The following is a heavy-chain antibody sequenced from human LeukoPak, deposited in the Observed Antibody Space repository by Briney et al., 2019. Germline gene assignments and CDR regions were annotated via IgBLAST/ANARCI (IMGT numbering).Heavy chain of an antibody. CDR2: ISASGGRT. J-gene: IGHJ4*02. CDR3: AKGDYSSRVDYFDY. Sequence: GGSLRRSCAASGFVFSDFAMNWVRQVPVKGLEWVATISASGGRTFYADSVEGRFTISRDNSRNTLDLQLNTLGVEDAAIYYCAKGDYSSRVDYFDYWGPGTPVTVSS. CDR1: GFVFSDFA. D-gene: IGHD2-2*01. V-gene: IGHV3-23*01.